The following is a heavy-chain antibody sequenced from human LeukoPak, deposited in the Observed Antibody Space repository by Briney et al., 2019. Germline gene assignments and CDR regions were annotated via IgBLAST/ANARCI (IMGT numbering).Heavy chain of an antibody. CDR3: AREVVVPPYFDY. CDR2: IYYSGST. V-gene: IGHV4-30-4*01. D-gene: IGHD2-15*01. CDR1: GGSISSGDYY. Sequence: SETLSLTCTVSGGSISSGDYYWSWIRQPPGKGLEWIGYIYYSGSTYYNPSLKSRVTISVDTSKNQFSLKLSSVTAADTAVYYCAREVVVPPYFDYWGQGTLVTVSS. J-gene: IGHJ4*02.